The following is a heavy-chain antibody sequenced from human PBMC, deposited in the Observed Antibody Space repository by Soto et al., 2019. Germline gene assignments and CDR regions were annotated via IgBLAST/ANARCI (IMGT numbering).Heavy chain of an antibody. Sequence: QVQLQESGPGLVKPSQTLSLTCTVSGGSISSGDYYWSWIRQPPGKGLEWIGYIYYSGSTYYNPSLKSRVTISVDPAKTQFSLKLSSVPAADTAVSYCARWLGYGPHFDYWGQGTLVTVSS. CDR2: IYYSGST. CDR1: GGSISSGDYY. CDR3: ARWLGYGPHFDY. J-gene: IGHJ4*02. D-gene: IGHD5-12*01. V-gene: IGHV4-30-4*01.